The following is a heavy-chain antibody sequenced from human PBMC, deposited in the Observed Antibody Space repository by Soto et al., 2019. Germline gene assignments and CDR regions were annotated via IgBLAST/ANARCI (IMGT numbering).Heavy chain of an antibody. J-gene: IGHJ5*02. V-gene: IGHV3-30-3*01. CDR1: GFTFSSYA. CDR2: ISYDGSNK. D-gene: IGHD4-17*01. CDR3: ARPDYGVYNWKTPEWFAP. Sequence: GGSLRLSCAASGFTFSSYAMHWVRQAPGKGLEWVAVISYDGSNKYYADSVKGRFTISRDNSKNTLYLQMNSLRAEDTAVYYCARPDYGVYNWKTPEWFAPPGPGTLVT.